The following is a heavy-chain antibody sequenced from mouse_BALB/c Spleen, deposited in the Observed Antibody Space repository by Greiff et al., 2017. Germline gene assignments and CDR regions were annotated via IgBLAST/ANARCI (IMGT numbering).Heavy chain of an antibody. D-gene: IGHD4-1*01. V-gene: IGHV7-3*02. Sequence: EVKLVESGGGLVQPGGSLRLSCATSGFTFTDYYMSWVRQPPGKALEWLGFIRNKANGYTTEYSASVKGRFTISRDNSQSILYLQMNTLRAEDSATYYCARDNRWDGYYYAMDYWGQGTSVTVSS. CDR2: IRNKANGYTT. CDR3: ARDNRWDGYYYAMDY. CDR1: GFTFTDYY. J-gene: IGHJ4*01.